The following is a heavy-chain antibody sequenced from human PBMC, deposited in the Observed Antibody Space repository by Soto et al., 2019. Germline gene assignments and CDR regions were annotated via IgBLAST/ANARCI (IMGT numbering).Heavy chain of an antibody. CDR1: GGTIRGYY. CDR2: INHSGST. Sequence: SETLSVTSAVYGGTIRGYYWRCIRQPPGKGLEWIGEINHSGSTNYNPSLKSRVTISVDTSKYQFSLKLSSVTAADTAVSYCAIYPKNKKSGVVIMPRSCDYWGQGTLVTVSS. J-gene: IGHJ4*02. V-gene: IGHV4-34*08. CDR3: AIYPKNKKSGVVIMPRSCDY. D-gene: IGHD3-3*01.